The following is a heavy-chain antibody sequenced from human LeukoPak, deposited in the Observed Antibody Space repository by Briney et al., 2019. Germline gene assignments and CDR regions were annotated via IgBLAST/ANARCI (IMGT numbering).Heavy chain of an antibody. CDR2: IDPSDSYT. Sequence: GEALKISSKGSGYSFTSYWISWVRPMPGKGLEWMGRIDPSDSYTNYSPTFQGHVTISADKSISTAYLQWSSLKASDTAMYYCARVLGDGRADTADYWGQGTLVTVSS. CDR1: GYSFTSYW. D-gene: IGHD5-18*01. J-gene: IGHJ4*02. V-gene: IGHV5-10-1*01. CDR3: ARVLGDGRADTADY.